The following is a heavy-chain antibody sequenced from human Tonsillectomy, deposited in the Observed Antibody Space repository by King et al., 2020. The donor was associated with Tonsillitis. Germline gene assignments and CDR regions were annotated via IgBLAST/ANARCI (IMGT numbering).Heavy chain of an antibody. CDR1: GFTLRNYA. D-gene: IGHD4-17*01. CDR2: VSSDGSRK. V-gene: IGHV3-30*03. Sequence: VQLVESGGGVVQPGRSLRLSCEASGFTLRNYAMHWVRQAPGRGLEWVAVVSSDGSRKQYGDSVKGRFTISRDNSKNTLYLQLNSLRAEDTAVYYCARVGYGDYLEYWGQGTLVTVSS. CDR3: ARVGYGDYLEY. J-gene: IGHJ4*02.